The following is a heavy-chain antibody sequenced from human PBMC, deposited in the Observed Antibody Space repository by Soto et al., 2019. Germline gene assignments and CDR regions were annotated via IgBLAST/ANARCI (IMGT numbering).Heavy chain of an antibody. CDR1: GFTFSSYS. V-gene: IGHV3-21*01. D-gene: IGHD5-18*01. CDR3: ARPAYGGDSIQLWLQYYYYGMDV. J-gene: IGHJ6*04. Sequence: GGSLRLSCAASGFTFSSYSMNWVRQAPGKGLEWVSSISSSSSYIYYADSVKGRFTISRDNAKNSLYLQMNSLRAEDTAVYYCARPAYGGDSIQLWLQYYYYGMDVWGKGTTVNVSA. CDR2: ISSSSSYI.